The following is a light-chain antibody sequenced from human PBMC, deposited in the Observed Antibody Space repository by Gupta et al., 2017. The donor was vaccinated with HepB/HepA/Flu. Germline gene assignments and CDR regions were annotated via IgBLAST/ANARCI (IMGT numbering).Light chain of an antibody. CDR1: QDIGNG. V-gene: IGKV1-6*01. CDR3: LQDDKDPLT. Sequence: AIQMTQSPSSLSASVGDRVTITCRASQDIGNGLGWYQQKIGRAPKLLIYGASSLQSGVPSRCSGSGSGTDVTLTISRLQPEDVATYHCLQDDKDPLTFGPGTKVDIK. CDR2: GAS. J-gene: IGKJ3*01.